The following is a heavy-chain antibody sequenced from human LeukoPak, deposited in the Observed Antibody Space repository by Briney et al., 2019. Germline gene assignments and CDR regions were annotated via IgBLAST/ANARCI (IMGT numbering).Heavy chain of an antibody. CDR2: IKQDGSKK. V-gene: IGHV3-7*01. Sequence: GGSLRLSCAASGFTFSNYWMNWVRQAPGKGLEWVANIKQDGSKKYYVDSVRGRFAISRDNAKNSLFLQMNSLRAEDTAVYYCATERWLGSSRAFDIWGQGTMVTVSS. CDR3: ATERWLGSSRAFDI. CDR1: GFTFSNYW. J-gene: IGHJ3*02. D-gene: IGHD4-23*01.